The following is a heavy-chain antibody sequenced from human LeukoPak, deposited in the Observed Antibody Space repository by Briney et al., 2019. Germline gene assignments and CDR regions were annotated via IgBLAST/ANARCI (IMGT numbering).Heavy chain of an antibody. V-gene: IGHV3-23*01. CDR1: GFTFTKYA. J-gene: IGHJ3*01. CDR2: IGGSGTKT. CDR3: ASTTPSESYYFSAFDF. D-gene: IGHD1-26*01. Sequence: GGSLRLSCAASGFTFTKYAMSWVRQAAGKGLEWVSAIGGSGTKTFYAESVKGRFTISRDNSNNILFLQMDSLRAEDTAMYYCASTTPSESYYFSAFDFWGQGTMVTVSS.